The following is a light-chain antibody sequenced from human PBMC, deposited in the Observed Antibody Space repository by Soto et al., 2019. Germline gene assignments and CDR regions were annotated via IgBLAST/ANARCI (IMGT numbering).Light chain of an antibody. J-gene: IGKJ4*01. Sequence: EIVLTQSPATLSLSPGERATLSCRASQSIRNYLAWYQQKPGQAPRLLIFDASNRATGIPARFSGSGSGTDFTRTISSLQPEDFAVYYCLQRSSWPPFTFGGGTKGEIK. CDR2: DAS. CDR1: QSIRNY. CDR3: LQRSSWPPFT. V-gene: IGKV3-11*01.